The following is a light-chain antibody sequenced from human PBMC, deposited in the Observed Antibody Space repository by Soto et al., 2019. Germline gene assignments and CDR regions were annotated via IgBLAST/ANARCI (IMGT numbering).Light chain of an antibody. V-gene: IGKV3-11*01. CDR2: DES. CDR3: QQRSNWPLT. J-gene: IGKJ4*01. Sequence: EIVLTQSPAPLSLSPGERATLSCRARQSVSSYLAWYHQKPGQAPRLLIYDESNSSTGIPARFSGSGSGTDYILTISSLEPEDFAGYYCQQRSNWPLTFGGGTKVDIK. CDR1: QSVSSY.